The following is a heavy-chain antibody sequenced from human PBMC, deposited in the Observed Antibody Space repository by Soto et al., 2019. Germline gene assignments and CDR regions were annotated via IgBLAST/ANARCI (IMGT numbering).Heavy chain of an antibody. Sequence: EVQLVESGGGLIQPGGSLRLSCAASGFTVSSNYMSWVRQAPGKGLEWVSVIYSGGSTYYADSVKGRFTISRDNSKNTLDLQMNSLRAEDTAVYYCARGAGSGWYRDAFDIWGQGTMVTVSS. J-gene: IGHJ3*02. V-gene: IGHV3-53*01. CDR3: ARGAGSGWYRDAFDI. CDR1: GFTVSSNY. D-gene: IGHD6-19*01. CDR2: IYSGGST.